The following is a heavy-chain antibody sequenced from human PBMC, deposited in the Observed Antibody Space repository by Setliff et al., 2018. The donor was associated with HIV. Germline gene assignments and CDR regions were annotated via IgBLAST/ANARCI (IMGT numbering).Heavy chain of an antibody. CDR1: GFTFSNFA. CDR2: ISKSGDYS. V-gene: IGHV3-11*05. D-gene: IGHD2-21*02. J-gene: IGHJ3*01. CDR3: AREVTSFEAFDL. Sequence: GGSLRLSCAASGFTFSNFAMSWVRQAPGKGLDWVSYISKSGDYSNYADSVRGRFAISRDNAKNSLYLQMSSLRAEDTAVYYCAREVTSFEAFDLWGQGTMVTVSS.